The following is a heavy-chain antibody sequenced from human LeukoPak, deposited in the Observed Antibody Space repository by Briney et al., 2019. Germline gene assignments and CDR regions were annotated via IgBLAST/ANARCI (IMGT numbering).Heavy chain of an antibody. Sequence: ASVKVSCKASGYTFTGYYMHWVRQAPGQGLEWMGWSNPNSGGTNYAQKFQGRVTMTRDTSISTAYMELSRLRSDDTAVYYCARGAPWYYYGSGSNDYWGQGTLVTVSS. J-gene: IGHJ4*02. D-gene: IGHD3-10*01. V-gene: IGHV1-2*02. CDR3: ARGAPWYYYGSGSNDY. CDR2: SNPNSGGT. CDR1: GYTFTGYY.